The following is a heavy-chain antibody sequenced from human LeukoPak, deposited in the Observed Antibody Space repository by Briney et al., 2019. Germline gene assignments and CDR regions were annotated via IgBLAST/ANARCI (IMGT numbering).Heavy chain of an antibody. CDR1: GGSFSGYY. Sequence: SETLSLTCAVYGGSFSGYYWSWIRQPPGKGLEWIGEINHSGSTNYNPSLKSRVTISVDTSKNQFSLKLSSVTAADRAVYYCARYSGSSWTGYYYYGMDVWGQGTTVTVSS. CDR2: INHSGST. CDR3: ARYSGSSWTGYYYYGMDV. V-gene: IGHV4-34*01. J-gene: IGHJ6*02. D-gene: IGHD6-13*01.